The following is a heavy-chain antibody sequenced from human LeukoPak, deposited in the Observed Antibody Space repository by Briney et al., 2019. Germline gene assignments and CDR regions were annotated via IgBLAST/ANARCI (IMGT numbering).Heavy chain of an antibody. Sequence: PGGSLRLSCAASGFTVSSNYMSWVRQAPGKGLEWVSLIYSGGSTYSADSVKGRFTISRDNSKNTLYLQMSSLRAEDTAVYYCARDGGGSEMNYFYYYGMDVWGQGTTVTVSS. D-gene: IGHD1-26*01. V-gene: IGHV3-66*01. J-gene: IGHJ6*02. CDR3: ARDGGGSEMNYFYYYGMDV. CDR2: IYSGGST. CDR1: GFTVSSNY.